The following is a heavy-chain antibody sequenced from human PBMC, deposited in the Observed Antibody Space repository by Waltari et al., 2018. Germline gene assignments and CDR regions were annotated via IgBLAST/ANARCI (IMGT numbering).Heavy chain of an antibody. V-gene: IGHV3-7*01. Sequence: EVQLVESGGGLVQPGGSLRSPCAASGFPFNTYWMKWIRQAPGKGLEWVANINPDGSQKFYVDSVKGRFTVSRDNAQNSLYLQMNNLRAEDTAVYYCTTLARGESGDYWGQGTLVTVSS. D-gene: IGHD3-10*01. J-gene: IGHJ4*02. CDR1: GFPFNTYW. CDR3: TTLARGESGDY. CDR2: INPDGSQK.